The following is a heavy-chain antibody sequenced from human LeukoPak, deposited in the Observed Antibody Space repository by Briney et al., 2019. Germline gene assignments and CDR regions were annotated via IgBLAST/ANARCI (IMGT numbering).Heavy chain of an antibody. CDR3: TKALXCGGDCYSRDDY. CDR1: GFTFSSFA. V-gene: IGHV3-23*01. J-gene: IGHJ4*02. D-gene: IGHD2-21*02. Sequence: GGSLRLSCAASGFTFSSFAMNWVRQAPGKGLEWVSGIGGSGVTTYHADSVKGRFTISRDNSKNTLYLQMNSLRAEDTAGYYCTKALXCGGDCYSRDDYWGQGTLVTVSS. CDR2: IGGSGVTT.